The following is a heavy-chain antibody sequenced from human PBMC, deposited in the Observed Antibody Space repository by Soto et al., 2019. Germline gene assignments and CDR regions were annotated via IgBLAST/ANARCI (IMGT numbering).Heavy chain of an antibody. D-gene: IGHD5-18*01. J-gene: IGHJ4*02. CDR3: AKPLGLLRRAMAQGSDY. CDR2: VSYDEITK. CDR1: GFTFSSYG. V-gene: IGHV3-30*18. Sequence: ESVGGVVQPGRSLRLSCAASGFTFSSYGMNWVRQAPGKGLEWVAVVSYDEITKYYADSVKGRFTISRDNSKNTVYLQMNSLRPEDTAVYYCAKPLGLLRRAMAQGSDYWGQGTLVTVSS.